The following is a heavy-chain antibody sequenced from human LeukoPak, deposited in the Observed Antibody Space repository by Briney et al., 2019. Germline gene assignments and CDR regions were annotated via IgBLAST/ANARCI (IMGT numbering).Heavy chain of an antibody. D-gene: IGHD2-15*01. Sequence: GGSLRLSCAASGFTFSEFEMNWVRQAPGRGLEWVSGISSGGTTIFYADSVKGRYTISRDNAKNSLYLQMDRLRDEDTAIYYCTRGLVVWGQGALVTVSS. J-gene: IGHJ4*02. CDR2: ISSGGTTI. CDR3: TRGLVV. V-gene: IGHV3-48*03. CDR1: GFTFSEFE.